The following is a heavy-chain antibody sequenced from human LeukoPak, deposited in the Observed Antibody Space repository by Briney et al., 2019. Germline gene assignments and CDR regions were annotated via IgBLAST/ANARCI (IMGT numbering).Heavy chain of an antibody. CDR2: ISGSGGST. J-gene: IGHJ4*02. Sequence: PGGSLRLSCAASGFTFSSYAMSWVRQAPGKGLEWASAISGSGGSTYYADSVKGRFTISRDNSKNTLYLQMNSLRAEDTAVYYCAKPKCTNGVCLYYFDYWGQGTLVTVSS. CDR1: GFTFSSYA. D-gene: IGHD2-8*01. V-gene: IGHV3-23*01. CDR3: AKPKCTNGVCLYYFDY.